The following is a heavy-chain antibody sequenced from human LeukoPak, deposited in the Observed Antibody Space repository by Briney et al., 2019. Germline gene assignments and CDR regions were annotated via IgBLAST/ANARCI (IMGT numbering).Heavy chain of an antibody. D-gene: IGHD2-15*01. J-gene: IGHJ5*02. CDR2: IYPGDSDT. CDR3: ARVADGSWYEDWFDP. Sequence: GESLKISCKGSGYSFTSYWIGWVRQMPGKGLEWMGFIYPGDSDTRYSPSFQDQVTISADQSISTAYLQWSSLKASDTAMYYCARVADGSWYEDWFDPWGQGTLVTVSS. V-gene: IGHV5-51*01. CDR1: GYSFTSYW.